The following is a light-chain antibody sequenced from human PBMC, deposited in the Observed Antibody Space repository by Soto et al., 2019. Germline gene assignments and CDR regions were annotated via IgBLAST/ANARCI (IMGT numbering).Light chain of an antibody. CDR2: DTY. CDR3: LLYYDGSRV. V-gene: IGLV7-43*01. CDR1: TGAVSSGYY. Sequence: QAVVTQEPSLTVSPGGTVTLTCASSTGAVSSGYYANWFQQRPGQAPRSLIFDTYNSHSWTPARFSGFLFGGKATLTLTVVQPEDEAKYSCLLYYDGSRVFGGGTQLTVL. J-gene: IGLJ3*02.